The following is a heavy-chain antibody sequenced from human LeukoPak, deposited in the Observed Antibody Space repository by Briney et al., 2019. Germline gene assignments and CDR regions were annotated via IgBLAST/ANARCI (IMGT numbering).Heavy chain of an antibody. J-gene: IGHJ4*02. V-gene: IGHV3-23*01. CDR2: ICGGGPTT. Sequence: GGALSLSCAASGFTFSTYAMNWVRQAPAKGLEWVSTICGGGPTTDYADSVKDRFTISRDNSKSTLYLQMNSLRAEDTAVYFCARGFLGGTDQYFDSWGQGTLVTVSS. CDR1: GFTFSTYA. D-gene: IGHD6-19*01. CDR3: ARGFLGGTDQYFDS.